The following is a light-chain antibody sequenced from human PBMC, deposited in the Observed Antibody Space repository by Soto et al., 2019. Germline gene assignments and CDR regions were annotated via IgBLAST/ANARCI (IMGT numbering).Light chain of an antibody. J-gene: IGKJ1*01. CDR1: QSISSW. CDR3: QQYNSYWT. V-gene: IGKV1-5*01. Sequence: DIQMTQSPSTLSASVGDRVTITCRASQSISSWLAWYQQKPGKAPKLLIYDASSLESGVPSRFSGRGSGTEFTLTISSLQPDDFATHYCQQYNSYWTFGQGTKVDIK. CDR2: DAS.